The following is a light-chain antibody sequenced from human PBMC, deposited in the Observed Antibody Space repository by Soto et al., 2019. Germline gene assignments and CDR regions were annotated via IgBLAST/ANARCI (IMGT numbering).Light chain of an antibody. J-gene: IGKJ1*01. Sequence: EIVLTQSPGTLSLSPGERASPSCRASQSVSSNYLAWYQHKPGQTPRVLIYRGSNRATDIPDRFSGSGSGTDFTLTISRLEPEDFAVYYCQQYGSSPGTFGQGTKVDI. CDR3: QQYGSSPGT. CDR2: RGS. V-gene: IGKV3-20*01. CDR1: QSVSSNY.